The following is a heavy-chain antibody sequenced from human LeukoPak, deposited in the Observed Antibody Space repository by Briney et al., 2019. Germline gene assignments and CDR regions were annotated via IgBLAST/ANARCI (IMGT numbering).Heavy chain of an antibody. Sequence: SQTLSLTCTVSGGSISSGDYYWSWIRQPPGKGLEWIGYIYYSGSTYYNPSLKSRVTISVDTSKNQFSLKLSSVTAADTAVYYCAIITFGGAPTGWYYFDYWGRGTLVTVSS. V-gene: IGHV4-30-4*01. CDR3: AIITFGGAPTGWYYFDY. D-gene: IGHD3-16*01. CDR1: GGSISSGDYY. CDR2: IYYSGST. J-gene: IGHJ4*02.